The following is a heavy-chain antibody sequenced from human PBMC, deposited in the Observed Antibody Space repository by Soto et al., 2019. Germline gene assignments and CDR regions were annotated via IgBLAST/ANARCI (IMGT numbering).Heavy chain of an antibody. V-gene: IGHV4-4*02. CDR1: SGSLSSSNW. CDR2: IYHSGST. Sequence: SETLSLTCAVSSGSLSSSNWLSWVRQPPGKGLEWIGEIYHSGSTNYNPSLKSRVTISVDKSKNQFSLKLSSVTAADTAVYYCARVCIVVVPAAMWELGDYYYYYMDVWGKGTTVTVS. D-gene: IGHD2-2*01. CDR3: ARVCIVVVPAAMWELGDYYYYYMDV. J-gene: IGHJ6*03.